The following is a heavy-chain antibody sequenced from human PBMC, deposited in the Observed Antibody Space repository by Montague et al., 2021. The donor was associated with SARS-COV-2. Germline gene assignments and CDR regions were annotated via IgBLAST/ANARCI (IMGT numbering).Heavy chain of an antibody. CDR3: ARAYCSSTSCYPIDC. D-gene: IGHD2-2*01. Sequence: CAISGDSVSTTSAAWNWIRQSPSRGLEWLGRTYFTSKWSSEYALSVKSRLIISPDTSKNQFSLRLMSVTPDDTAVYYCARAYCSSTSCYPIDCWSQGTLVTVSS. J-gene: IGHJ4*02. V-gene: IGHV6-1*01. CDR1: GDSVSTTSAA. CDR2: TYFTSKWSS.